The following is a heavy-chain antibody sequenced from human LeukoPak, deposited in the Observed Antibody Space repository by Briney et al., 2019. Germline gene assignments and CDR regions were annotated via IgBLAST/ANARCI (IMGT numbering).Heavy chain of an antibody. D-gene: IGHD4-17*01. Sequence: SVKVSCKASGGTLSNYALSWVRQAPGQGLEWMGGIIPMFGTTKYAQEFQGRVTITTDESTRTAYMELGSLRSEDTAVFYCATTSMYGDYVAFAFAHWGQGTLVTVSS. J-gene: IGHJ4*02. CDR3: ATTSMYGDYVAFAFAH. V-gene: IGHV1-69*05. CDR2: IIPMFGTT. CDR1: GGTLSNYA.